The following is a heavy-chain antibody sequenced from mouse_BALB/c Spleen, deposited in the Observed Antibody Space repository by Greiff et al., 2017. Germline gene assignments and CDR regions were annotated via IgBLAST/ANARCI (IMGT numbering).Heavy chain of an antibody. D-gene: IGHD2-3*01. J-gene: IGHJ3*01. CDR3: ARSVYDGYRWFDC. Sequence: EVKLVESGGGLVQPGGSRKLSCAASGFTFSSFGMHWVRQAPEKGLEWVAYISSGSSTIYYADTVTGRFPITRDNPNNSMFLQLISLRTEDTAMYYCARSVYDGYRWFDCGGRGTVVAVAA. V-gene: IGHV5-17*02. CDR2: ISSGSSTI. CDR1: GFTFSSFG.